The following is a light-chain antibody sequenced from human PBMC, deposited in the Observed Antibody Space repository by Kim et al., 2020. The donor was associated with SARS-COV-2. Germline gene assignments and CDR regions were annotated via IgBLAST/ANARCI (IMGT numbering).Light chain of an antibody. CDR3: QQYCYWLIT. V-gene: IGKV3-15*01. CDR1: QNININ. Sequence: EIVMTQSPATLSLSPGERATLSCRASQNININLAWYQHRPGQAPRLLIYGASTRATGIPARFSGSVSGTEFSLTISSLQPEDFATYYCQQYCYWLITLRQWTRLEIK. CDR2: GAS. J-gene: IGKJ5*01.